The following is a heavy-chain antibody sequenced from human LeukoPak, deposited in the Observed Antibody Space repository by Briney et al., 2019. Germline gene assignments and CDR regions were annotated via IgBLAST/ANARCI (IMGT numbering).Heavy chain of an antibody. D-gene: IGHD2-2*01. J-gene: IGHJ4*02. CDR3: ARSPTKRVPEDY. CDR1: SGSIFNSNW. Sequence: SGTLSLTCSVSSGSIFNSNWWSWVRQPPGKGLEWIGQIFHSGSTSYSPSLKSRVTISVDKSKNQFSLKFTSVTAADTAVYYCARSPTKRVPEDYWGQGTLVTVSS. V-gene: IGHV4-4*02. CDR2: IFHSGST.